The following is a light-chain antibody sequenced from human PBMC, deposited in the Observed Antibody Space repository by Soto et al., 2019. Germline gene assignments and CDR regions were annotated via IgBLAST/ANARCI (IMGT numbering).Light chain of an antibody. CDR2: DAS. CDR3: QQYGSSGT. J-gene: IGKJ1*01. V-gene: IGKV1-5*01. CDR1: QTISTW. Sequence: DIQVTQSPPTLSASVGDRVTITCRASQTISTWMAWYQQKPGKAPKLLVYDASTLQSEVPSRFSGSGSGTDFTLTISYLQSEDFAVYYCQQYGSSGTFGQGTKVDIK.